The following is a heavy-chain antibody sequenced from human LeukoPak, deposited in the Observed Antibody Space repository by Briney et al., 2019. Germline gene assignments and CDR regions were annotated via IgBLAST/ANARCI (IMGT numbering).Heavy chain of an antibody. V-gene: IGHV3-53*01. CDR1: GFTVSSNY. CDR2: IYSGGST. D-gene: IGHD5-24*01. J-gene: IGHJ4*02. Sequence: GGSLRLSCAASGFTVSSNYMSWVRQAPGKGLEWVSVIYSGGSTYYADSVKGRFTISRDNSKNTLYLQMNSLRAEDTAVYYCARAGVEMATIYFDYWGQGTLVTVSS. CDR3: ARAGVEMATIYFDY.